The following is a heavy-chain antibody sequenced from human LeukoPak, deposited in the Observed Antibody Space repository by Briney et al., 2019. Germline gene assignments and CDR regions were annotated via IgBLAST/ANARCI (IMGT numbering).Heavy chain of an antibody. Sequence: SETLSLTCAVYGGSFSGYYWSWIRQPPGKGLEWIGEINHSGSTNYNPSLKSRVTISVDTSKNQFSLKLSSVTAADTAVYYCARTYCSSTSCYFEDYWGQGTLVTVSS. CDR2: INHSGST. J-gene: IGHJ4*02. V-gene: IGHV4-34*01. CDR1: GGSFSGYY. CDR3: ARTYCSSTSCYFEDY. D-gene: IGHD2-2*01.